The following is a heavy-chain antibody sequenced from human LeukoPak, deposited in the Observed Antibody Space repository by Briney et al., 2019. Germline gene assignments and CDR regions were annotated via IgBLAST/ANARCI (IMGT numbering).Heavy chain of an antibody. V-gene: IGHV3-53*01. J-gene: IGHJ4*02. CDR2: IYSGGST. CDR3: ASARGSTYGSLGD. CDR1: GFTVSSNY. Sequence: LGGFLKLSWAGSGFTVSSNYMSWVRPAPGKGLGWGSVIYSGGSTFCADTLQGRFSISRDNSKYTLYLQMNSLRADDTAVYYCASARGSTYGSLGDWGQGPLVTVSS. D-gene: IGHD5-18*01.